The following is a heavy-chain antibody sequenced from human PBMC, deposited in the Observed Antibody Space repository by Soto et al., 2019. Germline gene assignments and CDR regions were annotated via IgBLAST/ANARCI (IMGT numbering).Heavy chain of an antibody. Sequence: PGGSLRLSCAASGFTFSSYSMNWVRQAPGKGLEWVSSISSRSSYIYYADSVKGRFTISRDNAKNSLYLQMNSLRSEDTAVYYCARVWLATTHYDYWGQGTLVTVSS. CDR1: GFTFSSYS. J-gene: IGHJ4*02. CDR2: ISSRSSYI. CDR3: ARVWLATTHYDY. V-gene: IGHV3-21*01. D-gene: IGHD5-12*01.